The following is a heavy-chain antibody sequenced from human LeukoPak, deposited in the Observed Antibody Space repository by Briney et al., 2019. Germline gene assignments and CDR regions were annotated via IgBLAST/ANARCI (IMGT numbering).Heavy chain of an antibody. CDR3: ARDGRAGTDY. CDR1: GCSFSSGSYY. D-gene: IGHD6-19*01. Sequence: SETLSLTCTVSGCSFSSGSYYWGWIRQPAGKGLEWIGRIYSSGSTNYNPSLKSRVTISVDTTKNQFSQKLSSVTAANTAVCCGARDGRAGTDYWGQGTLVTVSS. V-gene: IGHV4-61*02. J-gene: IGHJ4*02. CDR2: IYSSGST.